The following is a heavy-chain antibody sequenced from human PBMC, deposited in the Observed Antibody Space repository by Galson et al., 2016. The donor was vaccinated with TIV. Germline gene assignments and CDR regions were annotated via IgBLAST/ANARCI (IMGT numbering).Heavy chain of an antibody. CDR2: IIPIFGVP. CDR3: ARGFSKLRYYGSGSYLYFDY. CDR1: GGTFSNYG. Sequence: SVKVSCKASGGTFSNYGVSWVRQAPGQGLEWMGGIIPIFGVPKYGQKFQGRLTITADESTSTAYMGLSSLRSEDTAVYCCARGFSKLRYYGSGSYLYFDYWGQGTLVTVSS. V-gene: IGHV1-69*13. J-gene: IGHJ4*02. D-gene: IGHD3-10*01.